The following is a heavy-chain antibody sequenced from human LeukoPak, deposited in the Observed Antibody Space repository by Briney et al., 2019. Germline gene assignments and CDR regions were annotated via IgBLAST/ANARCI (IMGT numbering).Heavy chain of an antibody. CDR3: ARVQRAAAAIPGGSYNWFDP. CDR1: GFIFSDYW. D-gene: IGHD6-13*01. J-gene: IGHJ5*02. CDR2: INSDGSST. Sequence: GGSLRLSCAASGFIFSDYWMHWVRQAPGKGLVWVSRINSDGSSTSHADSVKSRFTISRDNAKNTLYLQMNSLRAEDTAVYYCARVQRAAAAIPGGSYNWFDPWGQGTLVTVSS. V-gene: IGHV3-74*01.